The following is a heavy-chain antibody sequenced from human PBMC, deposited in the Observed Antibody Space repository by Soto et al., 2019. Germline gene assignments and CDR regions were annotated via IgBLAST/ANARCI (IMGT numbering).Heavy chain of an antibody. Sequence: SETLSLTCTVSGGSISDGAYYWSWIRQPPGKGLEWIGHIYNSGNTYNNPSLRSRLTISLDTSKSQFSLNLNSVTAADAAVYYCASGLSGDKVDQWGQGTLVTVSS. CDR1: GGSISDGAYY. D-gene: IGHD2-21*01. V-gene: IGHV4-30-4*01. CDR2: IYNSGNT. J-gene: IGHJ4*02. CDR3: ASGLSGDKVDQ.